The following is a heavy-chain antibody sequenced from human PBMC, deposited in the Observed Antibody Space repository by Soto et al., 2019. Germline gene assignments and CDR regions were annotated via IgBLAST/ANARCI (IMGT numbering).Heavy chain of an antibody. Sequence: GSTRISCAASGLTFCSYSMNWVRQAPGKGLEWVSYISSSSSTIYYADSVKGRFTIPRDNAKNSLYLQMNSLRAEDTAVYYCAADWLLSGSYRKYYYYGMDVWGQGTTVTVSS. D-gene: IGHD1-26*01. CDR2: ISSSSSTI. V-gene: IGHV3-48*01. CDR1: GLTFCSYS. CDR3: AADWLLSGSYRKYYYYGMDV. J-gene: IGHJ6*02.